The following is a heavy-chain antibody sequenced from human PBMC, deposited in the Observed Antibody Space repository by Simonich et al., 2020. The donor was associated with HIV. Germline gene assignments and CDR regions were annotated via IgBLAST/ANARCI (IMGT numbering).Heavy chain of an antibody. V-gene: IGHV3-7*01. CDR1: GFTFSSYW. CDR3: ARGWDGSSSSLDDY. Sequence: EVQLVESGGGLVQPGGSLRLSCAASGFTFSSYWMTWVRQAPGKGRGWVANINQDGRQKYDVDSVKGRFTISRDNAKNLLYLQMDSLRVEDTAVYYCARGWDGSSSSLDDYWGQGTLVTVSS. J-gene: IGHJ4*02. CDR2: INQDGRQK. D-gene: IGHD6-6*01.